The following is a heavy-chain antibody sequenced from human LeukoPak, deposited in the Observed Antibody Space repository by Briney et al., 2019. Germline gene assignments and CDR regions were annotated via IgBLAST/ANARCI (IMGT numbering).Heavy chain of an antibody. V-gene: IGHV3-30*18. Sequence: GRSLRLSCAVSGFTFSTYGMHWVRQAPGKGLEWVAVISYDGSNKYYGESVKGRFTISRDNSKNTLNLQMNSLRAEDTAVYYCAKGHYFDSSGAYSYSDHWGQGILVTVSS. CDR1: GFTFSTYG. D-gene: IGHD3-22*01. J-gene: IGHJ4*02. CDR2: ISYDGSNK. CDR3: AKGHYFDSSGAYSYSDH.